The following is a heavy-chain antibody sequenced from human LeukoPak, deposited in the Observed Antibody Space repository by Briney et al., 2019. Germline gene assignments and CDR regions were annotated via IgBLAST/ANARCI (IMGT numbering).Heavy chain of an antibody. J-gene: IGHJ5*02. D-gene: IGHD6-13*01. Sequence: GASVKVSCKASGYTFTSYGISWVRQAPGQGLEWMGGIIPIFGTPHYAQTFQGRVTITADESTSTAYMELSSLRSEDTAVYYCARDEQDSSSWYARWFDPWGQGTLVTVSS. CDR3: ARDEQDSSSWYARWFDP. CDR1: GYTFTSYG. CDR2: IIPIFGTP. V-gene: IGHV1-69*13.